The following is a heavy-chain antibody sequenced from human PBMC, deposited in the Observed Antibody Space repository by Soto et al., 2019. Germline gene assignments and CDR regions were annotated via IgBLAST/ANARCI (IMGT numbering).Heavy chain of an antibody. CDR3: ARHGSY. CDR2: IYFSGTT. J-gene: IGHJ4*02. Sequence: SETLSLTCNVSGVPISDTSYYWGWIRQPPGKGLEWIGTIYFSGTTFYNPSLKSRLTISVDTSKNQFSLRLRSVTAADTAVYYCARHGSYWGQGTLVTVSS. CDR1: GVPISDTSYY. V-gene: IGHV4-39*01.